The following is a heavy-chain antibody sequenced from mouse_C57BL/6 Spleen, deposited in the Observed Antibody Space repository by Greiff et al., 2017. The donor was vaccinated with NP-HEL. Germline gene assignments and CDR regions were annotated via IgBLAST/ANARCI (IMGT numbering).Heavy chain of an antibody. D-gene: IGHD3-3*01. CDR3: AREGDGAYYYAMDY. V-gene: IGHV1-63*01. CDR2: IYPGGGYT. Sequence: VKLMESGAELVRPGTSVKMSCKASGYTFTNYWIGWAKQRPGHGLEWIGDIYPGGGYTNYNEKFKGKATLTADKSSSTAYMQFSSLTSEDSAIYYCAREGDGAYYYAMDYWGQGTSVTVSS. CDR1: GYTFTNYW. J-gene: IGHJ4*01.